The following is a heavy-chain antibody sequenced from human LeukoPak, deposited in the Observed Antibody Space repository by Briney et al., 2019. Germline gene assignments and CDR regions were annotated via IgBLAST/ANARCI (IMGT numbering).Heavy chain of an antibody. D-gene: IGHD3-22*01. Sequence: SETLSLTCTVSGGSFSSGDYYWSWIRQPPGKGLEWIGTIYYSGSTYHNPSLKSRVTMSVDTSRNQFSLKLSSVDAADTAVYYCAKAGVRYFDSSGLYAFDFWGQGTTVTVSS. J-gene: IGHJ3*01. CDR3: AKAGVRYFDSSGLYAFDF. CDR2: IYYSGST. V-gene: IGHV4-39*01. CDR1: GGSFSSGDYY.